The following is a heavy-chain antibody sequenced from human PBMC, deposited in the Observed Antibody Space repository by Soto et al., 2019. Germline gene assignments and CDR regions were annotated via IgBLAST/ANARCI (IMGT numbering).Heavy chain of an antibody. V-gene: IGHV1-3*01. CDR2: INAGGGST. J-gene: IGHJ4*02. CDR3: ARRPWSGYSDFDY. D-gene: IGHD3-3*01. CDR1: GYTFTSYA. Sequence: ASVKVSCKASGYTFTSYAMHWVRQAPGQGLEWMGRINAGGGSTRYAQKFQGRVTMTRDTSTSTVYMELSSLRSEDTAVYYCARRPWSGYSDFDYWGQGTLVTVSS.